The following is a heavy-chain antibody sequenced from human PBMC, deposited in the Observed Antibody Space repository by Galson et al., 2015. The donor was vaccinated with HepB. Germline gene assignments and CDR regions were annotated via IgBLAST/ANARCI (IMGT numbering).Heavy chain of an antibody. CDR2: VLYSGST. V-gene: IGHV4-61*01. Sequence: ETLSLTCSVSGGSVSSGNFHWSWIRQPPGKGLEWIGYVLYSGSTNYSPSLRSRLTISVDTSKNQFSLKLNSVTAADTAVYYCARSDPRYDRSGYYFDSWGRGTLVTVSS. CDR1: GGSVSSGNFH. J-gene: IGHJ4*02. D-gene: IGHD3-22*01. CDR3: ARSDPRYDRSGYYFDS.